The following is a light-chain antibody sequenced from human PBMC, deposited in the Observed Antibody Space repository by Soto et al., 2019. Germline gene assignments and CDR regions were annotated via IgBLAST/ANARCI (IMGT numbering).Light chain of an antibody. V-gene: IGKV3D-15*01. CDR1: ESVDSN. Sequence: EIVMTQSPATLSVSPGGRATLSCRASESVDSNLAWYQQKFGQPPRLFIYKASNRATGIPARFSGSGSGTEFTLTISGLQSEDVAVYYCQQYILRPYTFGQGTKVEI. CDR2: KAS. CDR3: QQYILRPYT. J-gene: IGKJ2*01.